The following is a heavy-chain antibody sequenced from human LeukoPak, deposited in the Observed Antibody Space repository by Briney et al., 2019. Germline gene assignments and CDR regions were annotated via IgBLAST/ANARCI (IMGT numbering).Heavy chain of an antibody. D-gene: IGHD3-10*01. CDR3: ARADRWFGGWSDP. J-gene: IGHJ5*02. CDR2: IYYSGST. Sequence: SETLSLTCTVSGGSISSYYWSWIRQPPGKGLEWIGYIYYSGSTNYNPSLKRRVTISVDTSKNQFSLKLSSVTAADTAVYYCARADRWFGGWSDPWGQGTLVTVSS. V-gene: IGHV4-59*01. CDR1: GGSISSYY.